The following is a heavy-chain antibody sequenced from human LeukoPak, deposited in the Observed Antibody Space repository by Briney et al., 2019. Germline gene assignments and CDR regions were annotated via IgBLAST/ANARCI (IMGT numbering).Heavy chain of an antibody. J-gene: IGHJ4*02. CDR3: ATSGTYRLDY. CDR1: GFTFSSYN. D-gene: IGHD1-26*01. Sequence: GGSLRFSCAASGFTFSSYNMNWVRQAPGKGLEWVSSINTAGGSIFYADSVKGRFTISRDNAKNSLYLQMNSLRAEDTAVYYCATSGTYRLDYWGQGSLVTVSS. CDR2: INTAGGSI. V-gene: IGHV3-48*01.